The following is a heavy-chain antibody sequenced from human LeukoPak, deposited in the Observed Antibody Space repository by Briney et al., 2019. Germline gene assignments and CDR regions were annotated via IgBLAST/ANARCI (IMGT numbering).Heavy chain of an antibody. J-gene: IGHJ5*02. Sequence: SETLSLTCAVSGGSISSGGYSRRWIRQPPGKGLEWIGYIYHSGSTYYNPSLKSRVTISVDRSKNQFSLKLSSVTAADTAVYYCARSTSNYWFDPWGQGTLVTVSS. CDR1: GGSISSGGYS. CDR2: IYHSGST. CDR3: ARSTSNYWFDP. D-gene: IGHD2/OR15-2a*01. V-gene: IGHV4-30-2*01.